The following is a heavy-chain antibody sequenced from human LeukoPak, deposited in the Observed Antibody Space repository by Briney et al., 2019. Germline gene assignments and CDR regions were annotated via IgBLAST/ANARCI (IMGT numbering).Heavy chain of an antibody. CDR2: IVPIFSTA. CDR3: ARDLIAAAGTVRSPAFDI. V-gene: IGHV1-69*05. D-gene: IGHD6-13*01. J-gene: IGHJ3*02. Sequence: SVKVSCKASGGTFSSYAISWVRQAPGQGLEWMGGIVPIFSTANYAQKFQGRVTITTDESTSTAYMELSSLRSEDTAVYYCARDLIAAAGTVRSPAFDIWGQGTMVTVSS. CDR1: GGTFSSYA.